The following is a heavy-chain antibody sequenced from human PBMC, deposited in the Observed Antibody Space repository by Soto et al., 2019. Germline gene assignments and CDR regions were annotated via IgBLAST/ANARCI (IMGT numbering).Heavy chain of an antibody. J-gene: IGHJ4*02. V-gene: IGHV1-69*12. CDR2: IIPIFGTA. CDR1: GGTFSSYA. CDR3: ARRSPNYYDSSGYPTGSPFTFFDY. D-gene: IGHD3-22*01. Sequence: QVQLVQSGAEVKKPGSSVKVSCKASGGTFSSYAISWVRQAPGQGLEWMGGIIPIFGTANYAQKFQGRVTITADEVTSTAYMELSSLRSEDTAGYYCARRSPNYYDSSGYPTGSPFTFFDYWGQGTLVTVSS.